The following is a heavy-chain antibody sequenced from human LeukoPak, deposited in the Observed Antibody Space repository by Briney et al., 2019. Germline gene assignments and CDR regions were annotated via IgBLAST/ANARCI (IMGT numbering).Heavy chain of an antibody. CDR3: ARDGSLDY. Sequence: ASVKVSCKSSGYTFTDYYMHWLRQAPGQGLEWMGWINPNSGGTNYAQKFQGRVTMTRDTSISTAYMELSRLKSDDTAVYYCARDGSLDYWGQGTLVTVSS. CDR2: INPNSGGT. J-gene: IGHJ4*02. CDR1: GYTFTDYY. V-gene: IGHV1-2*02. D-gene: IGHD5-12*01.